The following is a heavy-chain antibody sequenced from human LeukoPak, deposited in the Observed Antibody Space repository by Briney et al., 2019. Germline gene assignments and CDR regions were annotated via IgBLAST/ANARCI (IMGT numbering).Heavy chain of an antibody. CDR2: INHSGST. CDR3: ARGTRAAGTGY. D-gene: IGHD6-13*01. Sequence: SETLSLTCAVYGGPFSGYCWSWIRQPPGKGLEWIGEINHSGSTNYNPSLKSRVTISVDTSKNQFSLKLSSVTAADTAVYYCARGTRAAGTGYWGQGTLVTVSS. CDR1: GGPFSGYC. J-gene: IGHJ4*02. V-gene: IGHV4-34*01.